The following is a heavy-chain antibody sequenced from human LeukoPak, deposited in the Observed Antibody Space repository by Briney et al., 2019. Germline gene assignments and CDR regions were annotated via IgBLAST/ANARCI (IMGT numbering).Heavy chain of an antibody. CDR2: IKQDGSER. CDR1: GFTLTTFW. D-gene: IGHD6-19*01. J-gene: IGHJ4*02. Sequence: GGSLRLSCAASGFTLTTFWMSWVRQAPGKGLEWVANIKQDGSERYYVDSVKGRFTISRDNAKNSLYLQMNSLRAEDTGVYYCAGSGWQVYLDYWGQGALVTVSS. CDR3: AGSGWQVYLDY. V-gene: IGHV3-7*01.